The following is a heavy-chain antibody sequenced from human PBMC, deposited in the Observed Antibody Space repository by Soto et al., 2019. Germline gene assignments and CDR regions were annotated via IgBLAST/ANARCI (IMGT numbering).Heavy chain of an antibody. CDR1: GGSMISRSSY. V-gene: IGHV4-39*01. Sequence: SETLSLTCSVSGGSMISRSSYFFCIRQPPWNGLEWLGISSYSGSTYYNPSLKGRVTISVDTSRNQFSLNLTSVTAADTAVYYCSTNLYYFASGSFYKVADTWGQGALVTVSS. CDR2: SSYSGST. J-gene: IGHJ5*02. CDR3: STNLYYFASGSFYKVADT. D-gene: IGHD3-10*01.